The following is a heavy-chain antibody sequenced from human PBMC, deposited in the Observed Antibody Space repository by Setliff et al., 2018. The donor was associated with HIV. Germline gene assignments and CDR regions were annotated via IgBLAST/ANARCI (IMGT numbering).Heavy chain of an antibody. CDR2: IYSGGST. CDR1: GFTVSSNY. D-gene: IGHD3-3*01. Sequence: GGSLRLSCAASGFTVSSNYMSWVRQAPGKGLEWVSVIYSGGSTYYADSIKGRFTISRDNSKNTLYLQMNSLRAEDTAVYYCARTSYYYNFWSGGPDYFDYWGQGTLVTVYS. V-gene: IGHV3-53*01. CDR3: ARTSYYYNFWSGGPDYFDY. J-gene: IGHJ4*02.